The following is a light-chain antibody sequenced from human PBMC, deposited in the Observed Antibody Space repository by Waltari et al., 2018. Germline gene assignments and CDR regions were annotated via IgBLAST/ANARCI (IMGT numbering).Light chain of an antibody. CDR1: ALDTEY. J-gene: IGLJ3*02. Sequence: SYELTPPTSVSVSPGQTARNTCSGSALDTEYAFWYQQKPGQAPVLVIYRDSERPSGIPERFSGSNSGTTVTLTISGVQAEDEADYYCQSADTRSSFWVFGGGTKLTVV. V-gene: IGLV3-25*03. CDR2: RDS. CDR3: QSADTRSSFWV.